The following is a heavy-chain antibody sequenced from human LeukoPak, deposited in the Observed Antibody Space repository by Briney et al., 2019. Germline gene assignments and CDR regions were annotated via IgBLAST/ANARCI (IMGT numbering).Heavy chain of an antibody. D-gene: IGHD3-10*01. CDR3: ARVEWFGTYYFDY. CDR1: GGSISSGGYY. Sequence: SETLSRTCTVSGGSISSGGYYWSWIRQHPGKGLEWIGYIYYSGSTYYNPSLKSRVTISVHTSKNQFSLKLSSVTAADTAVYYCARVEWFGTYYFDYWGQGTLVTVSS. J-gene: IGHJ4*02. V-gene: IGHV4-31*03. CDR2: IYYSGST.